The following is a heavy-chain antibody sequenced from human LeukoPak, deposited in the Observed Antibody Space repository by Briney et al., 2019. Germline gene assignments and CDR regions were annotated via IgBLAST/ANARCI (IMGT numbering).Heavy chain of an antibody. CDR3: ARGGRWLQFGAFDI. D-gene: IGHD5-24*01. J-gene: IGHJ3*02. CDR1: GFTFSSYE. CDR2: ISSSGSTI. V-gene: IGHV3-48*03. Sequence: GGSLRLSCAASGFTFSSYEMNWVRQAPGKGLEWVSYISSSGSTIYYADSVKGRFTISRDDAKNSLYLQMNSLRAEDTAVYYCARGGRWLQFGAFDIWGQGTMVTVSS.